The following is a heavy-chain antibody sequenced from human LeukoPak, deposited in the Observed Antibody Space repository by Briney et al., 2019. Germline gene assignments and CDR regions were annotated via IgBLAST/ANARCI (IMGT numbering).Heavy chain of an antibody. CDR3: ARVTTGADTGNFYYCHMDV. V-gene: IGHV3-21*01. CDR2: ITSSSSYI. Sequence: PGGSLRLSCAVSAFTFSTYSMTWVRQAPGKGLEWVSSITSSSSYIYYADSVRGRFTISRDNAKNSLYLQMNSLRAEDTAVYYCARVTTGADTGNFYYCHMDVWGKATTVTVSS. D-gene: IGHD1-14*01. J-gene: IGHJ6*03. CDR1: AFTFSTYS.